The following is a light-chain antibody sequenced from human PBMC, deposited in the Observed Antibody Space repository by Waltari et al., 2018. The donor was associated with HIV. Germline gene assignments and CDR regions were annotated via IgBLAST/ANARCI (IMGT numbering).Light chain of an antibody. Sequence: QSALTQPASVSGSPGQSITISCTGTSSDVGSYNVVSWYQQHPGKAPKLMIYEGNKRPAGVSNRFSGSKSGNTASLTITGVQAEDEADYHCCSYAGSSTHVFGTGTKVTVL. V-gene: IGLV2-23*01. CDR1: SSDVGSYNV. J-gene: IGLJ1*01. CDR2: EGN. CDR3: CSYAGSSTHV.